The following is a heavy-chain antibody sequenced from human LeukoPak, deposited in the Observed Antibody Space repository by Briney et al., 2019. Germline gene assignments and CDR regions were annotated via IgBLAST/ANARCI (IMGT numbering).Heavy chain of an antibody. CDR3: ARDPYYYDDGDSGPYGLDV. V-gene: IGHV3-66*01. CDR1: GFTVTQKY. J-gene: IGHJ6*02. CDR2: IYSGGST. Sequence: PGGSLRLSCAASGFTVTQKYMNWVRQAPGKGLEWVSVIYSGGSTYYADSVKGRFTISRDNDKNIVYLQMNSLRVEDTAIYYCARDPYYYDDGDSGPYGLDVWGQGTTVTVSS. D-gene: IGHD3-22*01.